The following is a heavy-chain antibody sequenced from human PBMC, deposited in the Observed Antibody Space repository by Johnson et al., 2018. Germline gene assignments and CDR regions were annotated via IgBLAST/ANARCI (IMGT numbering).Heavy chain of an antibody. D-gene: IGHD6-6*01. CDR3: ARPRYSSSSGAMDV. CDR2: INQSGST. J-gene: IGHJ6*03. V-gene: IGHV4-34*01. CDR1: GGSFSGYY. Sequence: QVRLQQWGAGLLKPTETLSLTCAVYGGSFSGYYWSWNRQPPGKGLEWIGEINQSGSTNYNPSLKSRVTRSVDTSKNQFSLKLSSLTAADTAVYYCARPRYSSSSGAMDVWGKGTTVTVSS.